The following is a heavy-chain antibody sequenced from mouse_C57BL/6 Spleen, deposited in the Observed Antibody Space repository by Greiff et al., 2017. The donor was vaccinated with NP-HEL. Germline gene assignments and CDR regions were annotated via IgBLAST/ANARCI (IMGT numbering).Heavy chain of an antibody. Sequence: VKVVESGAELVRPGASVTLSCKASGYTFTDYEMHWVKQTPVHGLEWIGAIAPETGGTAYNQKFKGKAILTADKSSSTAYMELRSLTSEDSAVYYCTRKPYYYGSSLWGQGTLVTVSA. V-gene: IGHV1-15*01. J-gene: IGHJ3*01. D-gene: IGHD1-1*01. CDR1: GYTFTDYE. CDR3: TRKPYYYGSSL. CDR2: IAPETGGT.